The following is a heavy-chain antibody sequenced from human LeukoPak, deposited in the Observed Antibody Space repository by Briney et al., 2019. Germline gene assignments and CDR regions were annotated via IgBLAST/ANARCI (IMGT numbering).Heavy chain of an antibody. V-gene: IGHV4-30-4*08. CDR1: GGSISSGDYY. CDR3: AREDFWSGYYFFDY. CDR2: IYYSGST. D-gene: IGHD3-3*01. Sequence: PSETLSLTCTVSGGSISSGDYYWSWIRQPPGKGLEWIGYIYYSGSTYYNPSLKSRVTISVDTSKNQFSLKLSSMTAADTAVYYCAREDFWSGYYFFDYWGQGTLVTVSS. J-gene: IGHJ4*02.